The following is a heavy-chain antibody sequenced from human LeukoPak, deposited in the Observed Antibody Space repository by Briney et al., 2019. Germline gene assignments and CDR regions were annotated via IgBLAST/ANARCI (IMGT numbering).Heavy chain of an antibody. J-gene: IGHJ4*02. V-gene: IGHV4-34*01. D-gene: IGHD6-6*01. CDR3: ARGPIAARLHYFDY. CDR2: INHSGST. Sequence: PSETLSLTCAVYGGSFSGYYWSWIRQPPGKGLEWIGEINHSGSTNYNPSLKSRVTISVDTSKNQFSLKLSSVTAADTAVYYCARGPIAARLHYFDYWGQGTLVTVSS. CDR1: GGSFSGYY.